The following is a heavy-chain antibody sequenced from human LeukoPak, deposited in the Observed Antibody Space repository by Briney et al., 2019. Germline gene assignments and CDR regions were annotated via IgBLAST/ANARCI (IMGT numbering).Heavy chain of an antibody. CDR3: ARKVGSGWWYNWFDP. J-gene: IGHJ5*02. D-gene: IGHD6-19*01. Sequence: ASVKVSCKAPGYTFTSYGISWVRQAPGQGLEWMGWISAYNGNTNYAQKFQGRVTMTTDTSTSTAYMELRSLRSDDTAVYYCARKVGSGWWYNWFDPWGQGTLVTVSS. CDR2: ISAYNGNT. CDR1: GYTFTSYG. V-gene: IGHV1-18*01.